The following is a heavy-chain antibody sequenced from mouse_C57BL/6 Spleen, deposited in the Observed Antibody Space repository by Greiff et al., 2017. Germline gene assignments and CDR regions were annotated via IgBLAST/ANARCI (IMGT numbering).Heavy chain of an antibody. V-gene: IGHV5-4*01. CDR1: GFTFSSYA. J-gene: IGHJ2*01. CDR2: ISDGGSYT. D-gene: IGHD4-1*01. Sequence: DVMLVESGGGLVKPGGSLKLSCAASGFTFSSYAMSWVRQTPEKRLEWVATISDGGSYTYYPDNVKGRFTISRDNAKNNLYLQMSHLKSEDTAMYYCAREGTGTWFDHWGQGTTLTVSS. CDR3: AREGTGTWFDH.